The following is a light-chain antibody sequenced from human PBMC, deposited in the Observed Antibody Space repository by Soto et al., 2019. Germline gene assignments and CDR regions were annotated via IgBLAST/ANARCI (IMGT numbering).Light chain of an antibody. CDR2: GAA. CDR3: TQFDTPYS. V-gene: IGKV3-20*01. CDR1: QSVSSSY. J-gene: IGKJ2*01. Sequence: EIVLTQSPGTLSLSPGEIATLSCRASQSVSSSYLAWYPQKPGQAPRLLIYGAANRPTGITGRFSGSGSETDFTLTVSRLAPDYFAVYYCTQFDTPYSFGQGTKLEI.